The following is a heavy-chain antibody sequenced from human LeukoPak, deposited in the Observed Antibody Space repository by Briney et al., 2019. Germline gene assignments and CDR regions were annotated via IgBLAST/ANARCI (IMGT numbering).Heavy chain of an antibody. J-gene: IGHJ4*02. D-gene: IGHD3-10*01. CDR2: IYQSETA. CDR3: ARVNYYGSGSYYGGDY. CDR1: GYSISSGYF. V-gene: IGHV4-38-2*02. Sequence: SETLSLTCTVSGYSISSGYFWGWMRQPPGKGLEWIGSIYQSETAHYNPSLKSRVTISVDTSKNQFSLKLRSVMAADTAVYYCARVNYYGSGSYYGGDYWGQGTLVTVSS.